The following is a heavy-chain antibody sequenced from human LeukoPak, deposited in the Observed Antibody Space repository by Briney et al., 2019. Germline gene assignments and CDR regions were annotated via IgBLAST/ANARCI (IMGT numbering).Heavy chain of an antibody. J-gene: IGHJ6*03. CDR3: ARVIVVVTGNYMDV. Sequence: GGSLRLSCAASGFTFSSYEMNWVRQAPGKGLVWVSYISSSGSTKYYADSVKGRFTISRDNAKNSLYLQMNSLRAEDTAVYYCARVIVVVTGNYMDVWGKGTTVTISS. D-gene: IGHD2-21*02. CDR1: GFTFSSYE. CDR2: ISSSGSTK. V-gene: IGHV3-48*03.